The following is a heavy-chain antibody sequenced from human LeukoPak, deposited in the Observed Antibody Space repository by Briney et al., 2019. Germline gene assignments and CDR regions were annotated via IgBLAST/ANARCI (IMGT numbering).Heavy chain of an antibody. Sequence: GGSLRLSCAASEFTFSIYWMNWVRQAPGKGLEWLANIKQDGSEKYYVNSVRGRFTISRDNAQNSLYLQKNSLRAEDTAVYYCVREDSRAFNFWGQGTLVTVSS. J-gene: IGHJ4*02. CDR2: IKQDGSEK. CDR1: EFTFSIYW. V-gene: IGHV3-7*03. CDR3: VREDSRAFNF.